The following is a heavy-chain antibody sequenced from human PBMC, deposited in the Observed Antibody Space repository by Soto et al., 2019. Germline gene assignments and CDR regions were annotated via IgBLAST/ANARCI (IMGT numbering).Heavy chain of an antibody. CDR2: ISGSGGST. Sequence: EVQLLESGGGLVQPGGSLRLSCAASGFTFSSYAMSWVRQAPGKGLEWVSAISGSGGSTYYADSVKGRFTISRDNSKNTLYLQMNSLRAEDTAVYYCAKSDRVAVTFGGVIVKFYFDYWGQGTLVTVSS. V-gene: IGHV3-23*01. J-gene: IGHJ4*02. CDR3: AKSDRVAVTFGGVIVKFYFDY. CDR1: GFTFSSYA. D-gene: IGHD3-16*02.